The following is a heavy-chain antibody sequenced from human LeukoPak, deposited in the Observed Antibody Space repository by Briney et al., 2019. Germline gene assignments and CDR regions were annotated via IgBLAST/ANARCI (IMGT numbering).Heavy chain of an antibody. J-gene: IGHJ4*02. CDR1: GLIFSTYP. CDR3: AKDRGY. Sequence: GSLRLSCAASGLIFSTYPMTWVRQAPGKGLEWVSAISNSGDTTYYADSVKGRFTISRDNSKNTLYLQLNSLRAEDTAVYYCAKDRGYWGQGTLVTVSS. V-gene: IGHV3-23*01. CDR2: ISNSGDTT.